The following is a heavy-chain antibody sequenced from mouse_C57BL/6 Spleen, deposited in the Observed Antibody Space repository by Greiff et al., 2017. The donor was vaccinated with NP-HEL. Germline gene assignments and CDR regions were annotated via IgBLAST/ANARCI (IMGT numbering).Heavy chain of an antibody. CDR1: GFTFSSYA. Sequence: VQLKESGGGLVKPGGSLKLSCAASGFTFSSYAMSWVRQTPEKRLEWVATISDGGSYTYYPDNVKGRFTISRDNAKNNLYLQMSHLKSEDTAMYYCARDEHWGQGTTLTVSS. V-gene: IGHV5-4*01. CDR3: ARDEH. J-gene: IGHJ2*01. CDR2: ISDGGSYT.